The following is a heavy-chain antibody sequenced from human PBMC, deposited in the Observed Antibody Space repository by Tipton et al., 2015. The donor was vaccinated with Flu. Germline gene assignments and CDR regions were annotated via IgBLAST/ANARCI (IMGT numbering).Heavy chain of an antibody. Sequence: TLSLTCTVSGASLSGGGHYWSWIRQHPGKGLEWIGYIYSSGTTHYNPSLKSRVTISLDTPKNHFSLKLSSVTAADTAVYYCARKYCSGGSCYHFDYWGQGTLVTVSS. CDR1: GASLSGGGHY. V-gene: IGHV4-31*03. D-gene: IGHD2-15*01. CDR2: IYSSGTT. CDR3: ARKYCSGGSCYHFDY. J-gene: IGHJ4*02.